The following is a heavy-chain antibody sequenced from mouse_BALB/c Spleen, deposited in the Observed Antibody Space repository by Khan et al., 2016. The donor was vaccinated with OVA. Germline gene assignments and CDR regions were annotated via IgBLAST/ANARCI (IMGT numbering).Heavy chain of an antibody. J-gene: IGHJ4*01. CDR1: GFSLTGYG. Sequence: QVQLKESGPGLVAPSQSLSITCTASGFSLTGYGVNWVRQPPGKGLEWLGMIWGDGSTDYNSALKSRLTLSKDNSKSQVFLKMNSLQTDDTARYYCARADYGNCREAMDYWGHGTSVTVSS. CDR2: IWGDGST. D-gene: IGHD2-1*01. V-gene: IGHV2-6-7*01. CDR3: ARADYGNCREAMDY.